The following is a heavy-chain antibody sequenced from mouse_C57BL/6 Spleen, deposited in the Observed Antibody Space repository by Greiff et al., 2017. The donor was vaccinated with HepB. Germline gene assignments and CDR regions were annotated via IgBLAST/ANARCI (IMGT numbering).Heavy chain of an antibody. V-gene: IGHV1-72*01. CDR2: IDPNSGGT. Sequence: QVQLQQPGAELVKPGASVKLSCKASGYTFTSYWMHWVKQRPGRGLEWIGWIDPNSGGTKYNEKFKSKATLTVDKPSSTAYMQLSSLTSEDSAVYDCARAVYYGYFDVWGTGTTVTVSS. J-gene: IGHJ1*03. CDR1: GYTFTSYW. D-gene: IGHD2-1*01. CDR3: ARAVYYGYFDV.